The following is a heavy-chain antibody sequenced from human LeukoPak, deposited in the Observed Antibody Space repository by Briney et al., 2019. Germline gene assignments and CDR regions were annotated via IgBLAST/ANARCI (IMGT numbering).Heavy chain of an antibody. CDR2: TYYRSKWSN. J-gene: IGHJ4*02. CDR1: GDSFSSKSAA. D-gene: IGHD4-17*01. Sequence: SQTLSLTCAISGDSFSSKSAAWNWIRQSPSRVLEWLGRTYYRSKWSNDYAESVKGRITINPDTSKNQFSLHLNSVTPEDTAVYYCARLSYGDYADWGQGTQVTVSS. CDR3: ARLSYGDYAD. V-gene: IGHV6-1*01.